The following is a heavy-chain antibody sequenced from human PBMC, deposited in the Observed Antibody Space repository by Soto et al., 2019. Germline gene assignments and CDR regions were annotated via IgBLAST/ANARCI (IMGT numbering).Heavy chain of an antibody. CDR1: GDSITSGGYY. V-gene: IGHV4-39*07. Sequence: SETLSLTCTVTGDSITSGGYYWSWIRQHPGKELEWIGEIYHSGSTNYNPSLKSRVTISVDKSKNQFSLKLSSVTAADTAVYYCARTGTTDYWGQGTLVTVSS. D-gene: IGHD1-7*01. CDR3: ARTGTTDY. J-gene: IGHJ4*02. CDR2: IYHSGST.